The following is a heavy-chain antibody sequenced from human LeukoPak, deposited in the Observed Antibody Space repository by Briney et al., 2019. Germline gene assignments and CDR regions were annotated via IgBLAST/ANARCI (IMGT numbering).Heavy chain of an antibody. J-gene: IGHJ4*02. CDR1: GGSISSSSYY. V-gene: IGHV4-39*07. D-gene: IGHD3-3*01. CDR2: INHSGST. Sequence: SETLSLTCTVYGGSISSSSYYWGWIRQPPGKGLEWIGEINHSGSTNYNPSLKSRVTISVDTSKNQFSLKLSSVTAADTAAYYCARGVGYYDFWSGYSPNFDYWGQGTLVTVSS. CDR3: ARGVGYYDFWSGYSPNFDY.